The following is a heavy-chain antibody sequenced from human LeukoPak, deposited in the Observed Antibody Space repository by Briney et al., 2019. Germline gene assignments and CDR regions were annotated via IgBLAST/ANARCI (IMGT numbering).Heavy chain of an antibody. J-gene: IGHJ4*02. Sequence: QTGGSLRLSCAASGFTFDDYAMHWVRQAPGKGLEWVSGISWNSGSIGYADSVKGRFTISRDNAKNSLYLQMNSLRAVDTAIYYCARLDEAFDNWGQGTLVTVSS. CDR1: GFTFDDYA. CDR2: ISWNSGSI. D-gene: IGHD3-16*01. CDR3: ARLDEAFDN. V-gene: IGHV3-9*01.